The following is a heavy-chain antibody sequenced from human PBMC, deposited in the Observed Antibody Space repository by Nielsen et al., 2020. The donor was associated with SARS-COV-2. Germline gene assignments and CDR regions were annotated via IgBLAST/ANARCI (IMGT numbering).Heavy chain of an antibody. CDR3: AHSPTVLAPHFDY. J-gene: IGHJ4*02. CDR1: GFSLNSLGVG. V-gene: IGHV2-5*01. CDR2: IYWNDDR. D-gene: IGHD4-17*01. Sequence: SGPTLVKPTQTLTLTCTFSGFSLNSLGVGVGWIRQPPGKALEWLGFIYWNDDRRYSPSLKTRITITKDTSKNQVVLTMTNMDPVDTGTYYCAHSPTVLAPHFDYWGQGALVTVSS.